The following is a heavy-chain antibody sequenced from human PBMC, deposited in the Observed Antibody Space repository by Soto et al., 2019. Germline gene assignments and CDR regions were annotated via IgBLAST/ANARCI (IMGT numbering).Heavy chain of an antibody. CDR1: GFTFSSFW. Sequence: GESLKISCTGSGFTFSSFWMDWVRQAPGKGLEWVANINPHGTERHYVDSVKGRFTIYRDNAKNSLYLQMSSLTAVDSALYYCPRSLDSSCPVTPVSGFS. V-gene: IGHV3-7*01. J-gene: IGHJ5*01. CDR3: PRSLDS. CDR2: INPHGTER.